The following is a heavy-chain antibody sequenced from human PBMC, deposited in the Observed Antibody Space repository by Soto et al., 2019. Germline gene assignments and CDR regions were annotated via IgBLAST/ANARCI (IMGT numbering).Heavy chain of an antibody. V-gene: IGHV4-61*01. Sequence: PSETLSLTCTVSGGSVSSGSYYWSWIRQPPGKGLEWIGYFYYSGSTNYNPSLKSRVTISVDTSKNQFSLKLSSVTAADTAVYYCARASPPAPVYSSSYYYYYGMDVCGQGTTVTVSS. J-gene: IGHJ6*02. D-gene: IGHD6-6*01. CDR2: FYYSGST. CDR3: ARASPPAPVYSSSYYYYYGMDV. CDR1: GGSVSSGSYY.